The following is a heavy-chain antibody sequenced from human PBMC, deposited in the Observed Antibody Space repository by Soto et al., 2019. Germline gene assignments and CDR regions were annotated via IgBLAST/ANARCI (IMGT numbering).Heavy chain of an antibody. Sequence: AGGALRLSCAASGFTFSSYAISWGRPAPGKGLEWGSAISGSGGSTYYADSVKCRFTNSRDNSKNTLYLQMNSLRAEDTAVYYCAKDGVPAYDSSGYYEEYYFDYWGQGTLVTVSS. V-gene: IGHV3-23*01. D-gene: IGHD3-22*01. CDR2: ISGSGGST. CDR1: GFTFSSYA. J-gene: IGHJ4*02. CDR3: AKDGVPAYDSSGYYEEYYFDY.